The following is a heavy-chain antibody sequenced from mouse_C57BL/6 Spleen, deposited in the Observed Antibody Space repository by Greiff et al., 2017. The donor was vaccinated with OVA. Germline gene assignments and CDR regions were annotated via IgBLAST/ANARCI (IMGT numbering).Heavy chain of an antibody. CDR2: IWSDGST. CDR3: ARHYYGSSYYAMDY. CDR1: GFSLTSYG. J-gene: IGHJ4*01. D-gene: IGHD1-1*01. Sequence: QVQLKESGPGLVAPSQSLSITCTVSGFSLTSYGVNWVRQPPGKGLEWLVVIWSDGSTTYNSALKSRLGISKDNSKSQVVLKMNSLQTDDTAMYYGARHYYGSSYYAMDYWGQGTSVTVSS. V-gene: IGHV2-6-1*01.